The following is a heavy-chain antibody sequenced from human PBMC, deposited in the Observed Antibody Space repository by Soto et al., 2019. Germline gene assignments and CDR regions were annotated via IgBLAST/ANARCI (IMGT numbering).Heavy chain of an antibody. J-gene: IGHJ6*02. Sequence: ASVKVSCKASGYTFTSYGISWVRQAPGQGLEWMGWISAYNGNTNYARKLQGRVTMTTDTSTSTAYMELRSLRSDDTAVYYCARDQWLDYYYYGMDVWGQGTTVTVSS. D-gene: IGHD6-19*01. CDR3: ARDQWLDYYYYGMDV. CDR1: GYTFTSYG. CDR2: ISAYNGNT. V-gene: IGHV1-18*01.